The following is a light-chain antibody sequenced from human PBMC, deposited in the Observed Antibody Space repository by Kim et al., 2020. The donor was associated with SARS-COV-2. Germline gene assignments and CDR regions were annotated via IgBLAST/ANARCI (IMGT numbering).Light chain of an antibody. CDR3: QKYNGAPWT. CDR2: AAS. Sequence: DIQMTQSPSSLSASVRDRVTITCRASQGISKDLAWYQQKPGNAPKLLIFAASALQSGVPTRFSGSGSGTDFTLTISSLQPEDVATYYCQKYNGAPWTFGQGTKVEI. J-gene: IGKJ1*01. V-gene: IGKV1-27*01. CDR1: QGISKD.